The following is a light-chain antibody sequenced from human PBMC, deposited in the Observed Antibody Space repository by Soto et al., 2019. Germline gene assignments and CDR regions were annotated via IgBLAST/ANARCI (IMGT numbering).Light chain of an antibody. V-gene: IGKV3-15*01. CDR2: GAS. J-gene: IGKJ2*01. Sequence: EVVLTQSPATLSVSPGERATLSCRASQTVSRSLAWYQQKPGQAPRLLIYGASMRATGVPDRFSGSGSGTDFTLTISSLQSEDFAVYYCQQYIDWPPYPFGQGTKVEIK. CDR1: QTVSRS. CDR3: QQYIDWPPYP.